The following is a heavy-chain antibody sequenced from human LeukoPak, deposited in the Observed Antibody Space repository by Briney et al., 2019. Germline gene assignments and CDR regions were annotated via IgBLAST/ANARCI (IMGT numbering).Heavy chain of an antibody. V-gene: IGHV3-30*18. CDR3: AKGSSFDY. CDR2: ISYDGSNK. J-gene: IGHJ4*02. Sequence: QPGGSLRLSCAASGFTFSSYGMHWVRQAPGKGLEWVAVISYDGSNKYYADSVKGRFTISRDNSKNTLYLQMNSLRAEGTAVYYCAKGSSFDYWGQGTLVTVSS. CDR1: GFTFSSYG. D-gene: IGHD3-10*01.